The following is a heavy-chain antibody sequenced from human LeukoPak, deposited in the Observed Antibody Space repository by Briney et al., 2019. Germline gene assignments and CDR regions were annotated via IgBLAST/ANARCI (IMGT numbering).Heavy chain of an antibody. V-gene: IGHV3-23*01. CDR3: AKVAHDSGSYYPDY. CDR2: ISNSGGST. CDR1: GFTFSSFA. Sequence: GGSLRLSRAGSGFTFSSFAMSWVRQAPGKGLEWASGISNSGGSTYYADSVKGRFTISRDNSKNTLYLQMNSLRDEDTAVYYCAKVAHDSGSYYPDYWGQGTLVTVSS. D-gene: IGHD3-10*01. J-gene: IGHJ4*02.